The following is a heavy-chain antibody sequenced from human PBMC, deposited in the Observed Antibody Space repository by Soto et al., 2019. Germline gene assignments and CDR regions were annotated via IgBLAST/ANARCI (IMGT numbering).Heavy chain of an antibody. J-gene: IGHJ4*02. CDR1: GYTLNFYG. V-gene: IGHV1-18*01. CDR3: ARIGVSSGHESPDFDS. CDR2: ISGFNGNT. D-gene: IGHD3-16*01. Sequence: GASVKVSCKASGYTLNFYGITWVRQAPGQGLEWMGWISGFNGNTNYAADLQGRVTMTTDTSTSTAYMELRGLRSDDAAVYYCARIGVSSGHESPDFDSWGQGXLVTVYS.